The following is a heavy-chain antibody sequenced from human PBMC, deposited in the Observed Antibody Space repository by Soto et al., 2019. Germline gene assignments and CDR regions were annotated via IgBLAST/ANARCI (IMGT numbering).Heavy chain of an antibody. V-gene: IGHV4-30-4*01. CDR1: GGSIRGGDYY. CDR3: ASRIGTSGIGDDGCDI. D-gene: IGHD1-1*01. Sequence: QVQLQESGPGLVKPSQTLSLTCTVSGGSIRGGDYYLNLIRQFPGKGLEWIGSIHRSEMTEYNPSLPRRIATAGDPSNHLFILRLTYATAADTGPYYYASRIGTSGIGDDGCDIWGQGTLVIVSS. J-gene: IGHJ3*02. CDR2: IHRSEMT.